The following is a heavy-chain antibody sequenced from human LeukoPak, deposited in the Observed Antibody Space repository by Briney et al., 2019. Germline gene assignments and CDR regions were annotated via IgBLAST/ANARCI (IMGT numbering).Heavy chain of an antibody. CDR2: ISGSGGST. J-gene: IGHJ4*02. CDR1: GGSMRSYY. V-gene: IGHV3-23*01. D-gene: IGHD3-22*01. Sequence: ETLSLTCTVSGGSMRSYYWSWVRQAPGKGREWVSAISGSGGSTYYADSVKGRFTISRDNSKNTLYLQMNSLRAEDTAVYYCAKDASSLVVAPDYWGQGTLVTVSS. CDR3: AKDASSLVVAPDY.